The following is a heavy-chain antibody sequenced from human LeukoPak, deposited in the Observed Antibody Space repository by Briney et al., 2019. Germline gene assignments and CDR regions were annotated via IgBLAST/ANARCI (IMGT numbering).Heavy chain of an antibody. J-gene: IGHJ4*02. CDR2: INSGSSIT. CDR3: ARGTFDSSGQLDF. CDR1: GFSFNTYI. D-gene: IGHD3-22*01. V-gene: IGHV3-21*01. Sequence: GGSLRLSCTASGFSFNTYIMNWVRQAPGKGLEWISYINSGSSITQYADSVRGRFTISRDNAENSLFLQMNSLRVEDTASYYCARGTFDSSGQLDFWGQGTLVTVAS.